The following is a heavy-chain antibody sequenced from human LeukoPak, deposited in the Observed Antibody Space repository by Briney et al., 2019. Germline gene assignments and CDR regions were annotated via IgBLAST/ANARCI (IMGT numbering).Heavy chain of an antibody. J-gene: IGHJ4*02. D-gene: IGHD3/OR15-3a*01. Sequence: GASVKVSCKASGYTFTSYGISWVRQAPGQGLEWMGWVNPKSGDTNYAQKFQGRVTLTRDTSISTAYMELSRLRSDDTAVYYCAKGTAMIYYFDYWGQGTLVTVSS. CDR2: VNPKSGDT. V-gene: IGHV1-2*02. CDR3: AKGTAMIYYFDY. CDR1: GYTFTSYG.